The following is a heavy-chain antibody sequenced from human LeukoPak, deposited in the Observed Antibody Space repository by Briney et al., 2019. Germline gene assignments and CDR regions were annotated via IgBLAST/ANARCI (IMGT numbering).Heavy chain of an antibody. CDR3: ASRSLGSRAAFDI. V-gene: IGHV4-59*08. CDR2: IYYSGST. Sequence: KSSETLSLTCTVSGGSIRNYYWDWVRQPPGKGLEWIGYIYYSGSTGYNPSLKSRVTISVDTSKNQFSLKVSSVTAADTAVYYCASRSLGSRAAFDIWGQGTMVTVSS. CDR1: GGSIRNYY. J-gene: IGHJ3*02.